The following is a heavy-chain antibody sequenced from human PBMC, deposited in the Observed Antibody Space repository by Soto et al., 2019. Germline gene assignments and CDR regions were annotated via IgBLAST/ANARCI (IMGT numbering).Heavy chain of an antibody. J-gene: IGHJ4*02. D-gene: IGHD4-17*01. V-gene: IGHV4-61*01. CDR3: ARVVRYGGNSYFDY. CDR1: GGSVSSGSYY. Sequence: PSETLSLTCTVSGGSVSSGSYYWSWIRQPPGKGLEWIGYIYYSGSTNYNPSLKSRVTISVDTSKNQFSLKLSSVTAADTAVYYWARVVRYGGNSYFDYWGQGTLVTVSS. CDR2: IYYSGST.